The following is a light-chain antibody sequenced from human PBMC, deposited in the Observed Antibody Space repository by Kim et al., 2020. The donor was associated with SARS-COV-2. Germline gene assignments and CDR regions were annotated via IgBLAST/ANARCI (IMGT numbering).Light chain of an antibody. J-gene: IGKJ4*01. V-gene: IGKV3-20*01. Sequence: EVVLTQSPGTLSLSPGERATLSCRASQSVSSNYLVWYQQKPGQAPRLLIYDASSRATGIPDRFSGGGSETDFTLTISRLEPEDFAVYYCQHYGNSPLTFGGGTKVDIK. CDR3: QHYGNSPLT. CDR1: QSVSSNY. CDR2: DAS.